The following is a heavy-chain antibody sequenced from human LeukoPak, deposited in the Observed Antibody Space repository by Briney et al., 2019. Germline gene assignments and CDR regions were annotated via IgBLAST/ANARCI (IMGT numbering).Heavy chain of an antibody. V-gene: IGHV3-23*01. Sequence: AGGSLRLSCAASGFTFSSYAMSWVRQAPGKGLEWVSAISGSGGSTYYADSVKGRFTISRDNAKNSLYLQMSSLRTEDTAIYYCARALYNTGWYPDYFDSWGQGTLVTVSS. CDR1: GFTFSSYA. J-gene: IGHJ4*02. D-gene: IGHD6-19*01. CDR3: ARALYNTGWYPDYFDS. CDR2: ISGSGGST.